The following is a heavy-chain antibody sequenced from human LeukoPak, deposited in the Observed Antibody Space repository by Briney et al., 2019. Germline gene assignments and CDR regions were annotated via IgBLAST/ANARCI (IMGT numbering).Heavy chain of an antibody. CDR3: ARERLFGVVIISNYYYYMDV. D-gene: IGHD3-3*01. V-gene: IGHV4-61*02. J-gene: IGHJ6*03. Sequence: PSETLSLTCTVSGGSISSGSYYWRWIRQPAGTGREWIGRIYTSGSTNYNPSLKSRVTISVDTSKNQFSLKLSSVTAADTAVHYCARERLFGVVIISNYYYYMDVWGKGTTVTVSS. CDR1: GGSISSGSYY. CDR2: IYTSGST.